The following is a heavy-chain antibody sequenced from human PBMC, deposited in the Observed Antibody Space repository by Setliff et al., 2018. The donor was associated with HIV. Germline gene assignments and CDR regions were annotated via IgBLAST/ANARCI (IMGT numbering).Heavy chain of an antibody. V-gene: IGHV4-34*01. CDR1: GGSFSGYY. CDR3: ARLTTTYYYDSSAYYHPV. J-gene: IGHJ4*02. D-gene: IGHD3-22*01. CDR2: INHSGST. Sequence: LETLSLTCAVYGGSFSGYYWSWIRQPPGKGLEWIGEINHSGSTNYNPSLKSRVTISVDTSKNQFPLKLSSVTAADTAVFYCARLTTTYYYDSSAYYHPVWGQGTLVTVSS.